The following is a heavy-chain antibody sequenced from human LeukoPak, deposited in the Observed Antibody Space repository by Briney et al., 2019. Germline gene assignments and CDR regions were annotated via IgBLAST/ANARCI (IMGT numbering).Heavy chain of an antibody. CDR3: ARTGGSFYFYYYMDV. CDR2: IYYSGST. J-gene: IGHJ6*03. Sequence: SETLSLTCTVSGGSISTYYWSWIRQPPGKGLEWIGYIYYSGSTNYNPSLKSRVTISVDTSKNQFSLKLSSVTAADTAVYYCARTGGSFYFYYYMDVWGKGTTVTVSS. CDR1: GGSISTYY. D-gene: IGHD1-26*01. V-gene: IGHV4-59*12.